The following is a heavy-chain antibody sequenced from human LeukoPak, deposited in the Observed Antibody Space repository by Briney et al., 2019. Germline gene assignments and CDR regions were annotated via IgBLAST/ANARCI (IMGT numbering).Heavy chain of an antibody. CDR2: IYTSGST. CDR1: GGSISSYY. V-gene: IGHV4-4*07. J-gene: IGHJ4*02. D-gene: IGHD6-13*01. Sequence: SETLSLTCTVSGGSISSYYWSWIRQPAGKGLEWIGRIYTSGSTNYNPSLESRVTMSVDTSKNQFSLKLSSVTAADTAVYYCARTTYSSSWYAESDDYFDYWGQGTLVTVSS. CDR3: ARTTYSSSWYAESDDYFDY.